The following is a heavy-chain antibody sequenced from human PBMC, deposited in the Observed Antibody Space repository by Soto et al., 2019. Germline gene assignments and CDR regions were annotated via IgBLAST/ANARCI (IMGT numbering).Heavy chain of an antibody. J-gene: IGHJ4*02. Sequence: QVQLVESGGGVVQPGRSLRLSCAASGFPFTSYGMHWLREGPDKGLEWVAIISYDGSDKYYADSVKGRFTISRDNSKNTLYLRMNSLRPEDTALYYCVGGQYYFDYRGQGTLVIVSS. CDR2: ISYDGSDK. D-gene: IGHD3-10*01. V-gene: IGHV3-30*03. CDR3: VGGQYYFDY. CDR1: GFPFTSYG.